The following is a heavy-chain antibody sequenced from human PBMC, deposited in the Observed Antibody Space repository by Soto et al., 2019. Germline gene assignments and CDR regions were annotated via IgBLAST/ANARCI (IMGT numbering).Heavy chain of an antibody. CDR3: ASVRGYSYGLHGLDY. CDR2: VHFSGST. CDR1: GGSITSYS. Sequence: SETLSLTWTVSGGSITSYSWSWIRQPPGKGLEWIGYVHFSGSTKHNASLKSRATLSLDKSRNQFSLKLSSVTAADTAVYYCASVRGYSYGLHGLDYWSQGTLVTVSS. V-gene: IGHV4-59*01. J-gene: IGHJ4*02. D-gene: IGHD5-18*01.